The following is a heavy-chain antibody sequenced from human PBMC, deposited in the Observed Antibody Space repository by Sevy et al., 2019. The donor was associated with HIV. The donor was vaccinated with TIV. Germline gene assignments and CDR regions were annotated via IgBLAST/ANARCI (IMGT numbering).Heavy chain of an antibody. CDR2: IFSGSGT. D-gene: IGHD3-22*01. Sequence: GGSLRLSCAASGFTVSSNYMSRVRQAPRKGLEWVSIIFSGSGTYYADSVQGRFTISRDNSKNMVYLQMNSLRAEDTAVFYCARGATFYSDSSGRVLSVLGAFDIWGRGTMVTVSS. CDR1: GFTVSSNY. CDR3: ARGATFYSDSSGRVLSVLGAFDI. J-gene: IGHJ3*02. V-gene: IGHV3-53*01.